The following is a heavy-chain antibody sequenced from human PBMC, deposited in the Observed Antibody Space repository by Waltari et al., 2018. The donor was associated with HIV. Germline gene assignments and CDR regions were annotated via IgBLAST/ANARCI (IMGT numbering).Heavy chain of an antibody. CDR3: AREGSGSFWNY. V-gene: IGHV3-7*01. CDR2: INQDGHKT. Sequence: EVQLVESGGGLAQPGESLTLKCAIFGFTLSNFWVTWVRQAPGKGAEWVTNINQDGHKTYYVASVKGRFTISRDNAKKSLYLHMNSLRIEDTGTYFCAREGSGSFWNYWGQGTRVTVS. CDR1: GFTLSNFW. J-gene: IGHJ4*02. D-gene: IGHD1-26*01.